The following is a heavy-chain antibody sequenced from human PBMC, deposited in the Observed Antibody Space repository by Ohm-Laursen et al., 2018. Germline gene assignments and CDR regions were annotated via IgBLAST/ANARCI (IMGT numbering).Heavy chain of an antibody. Sequence: SLRLSCTASGFTFGDYAMSWVRQAPGKGLEWVGRIKTKSDGVTTDYAAPVKGRFTISRDDSKNTLDLQMNSPKTEDTAMYFCSTGGSGWPGKDEYWGQGTLVTVSS. V-gene: IGHV3-15*01. CDR3: STGGSGWPGKDEY. J-gene: IGHJ4*02. CDR2: IKTKSDGVTT. CDR1: GFTFGDYA. D-gene: IGHD6-19*01.